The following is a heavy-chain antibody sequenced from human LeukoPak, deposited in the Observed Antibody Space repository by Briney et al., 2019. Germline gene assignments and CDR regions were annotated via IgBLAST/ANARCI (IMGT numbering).Heavy chain of an antibody. D-gene: IGHD3-22*01. CDR1: GGSFSGYY. J-gene: IGHJ5*02. Sequence: PSETLSLTCAVYGGSFSGYYWSWIRQPPGEGLEWIGEINHSGSTNYNPSLKSRVTISVDTSKNQFSLKLSSVTAADTAVYYCARARYYDDSSGYYPNWFDPWGQGTLVTVSS. CDR3: ARARYYDDSSGYYPNWFDP. CDR2: INHSGST. V-gene: IGHV4-34*01.